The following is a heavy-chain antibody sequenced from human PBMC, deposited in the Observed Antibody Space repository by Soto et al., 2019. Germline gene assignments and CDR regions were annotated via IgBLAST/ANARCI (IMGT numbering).Heavy chain of an antibody. CDR1: GFTFSGYA. V-gene: IGHV3-23*01. CDR3: ASAAREYYYYGMDV. Sequence: GGSLILSCAASGFTFSGYAMSWVRQAPGKGLEWVSGISGSGGSTYYADSVKGRFTISRDNSKNTLYLQMNSLRAEDTAVSYYASAAREYYYYGMDVWGQGTTVTVSS. CDR2: ISGSGGST. J-gene: IGHJ6*02.